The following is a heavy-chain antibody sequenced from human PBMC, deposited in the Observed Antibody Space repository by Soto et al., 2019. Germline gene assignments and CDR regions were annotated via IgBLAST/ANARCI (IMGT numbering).Heavy chain of an antibody. Sequence: QVQLVESGGGVVQPGRSLRLSCAASGFTFSSYGMHWVRQAPGKGLEWVAVISYDGSNKYYADSVKGRFTISRDNSKNTLYLQMNSLRAEDTAVYYCAKEPPLTEDGMDVWGQGTTVTVSS. CDR3: AKEPPLTEDGMDV. V-gene: IGHV3-30*18. J-gene: IGHJ6*02. D-gene: IGHD7-27*01. CDR1: GFTFSSYG. CDR2: ISYDGSNK.